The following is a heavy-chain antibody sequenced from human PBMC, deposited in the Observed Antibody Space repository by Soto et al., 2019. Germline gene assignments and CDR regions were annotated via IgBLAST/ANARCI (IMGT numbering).Heavy chain of an antibody. CDR2: IWYDGSNK. J-gene: IGHJ4*02. D-gene: IGHD2-15*01. CDR3: AKSLGYCSGGSCPADY. Sequence: GGSLRLSCAASGFTFSSYGMHWVRQAPGKGLEWVAVIWYDGSNKYYADSVKGRFTISRDNSKNTLYLQMNSLRAEDTAVYYCAKSLGYCSGGSCPADYWGQGTLVTVSS. V-gene: IGHV3-30*02. CDR1: GFTFSSYG.